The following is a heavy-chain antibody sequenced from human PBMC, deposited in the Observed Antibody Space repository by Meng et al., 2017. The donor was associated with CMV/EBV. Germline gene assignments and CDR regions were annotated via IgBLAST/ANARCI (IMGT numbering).Heavy chain of an antibody. J-gene: IGHJ4*02. CDR1: GYTFTSYG. V-gene: IGHV1-18*01. Sequence: VKVGGYVNSPGDSVKCSRNASGYTFTSYGISWVRQAPGQGLEWMGWISAYNGNTNYAQKLQGRVTMTTDTSTSTAYMELRSLRSDDTAVYYCARDRTMVRGVTGYWGQGTLVTVSS. D-gene: IGHD3-10*01. CDR3: ARDRTMVRGVTGY. CDR2: ISAYNGNT.